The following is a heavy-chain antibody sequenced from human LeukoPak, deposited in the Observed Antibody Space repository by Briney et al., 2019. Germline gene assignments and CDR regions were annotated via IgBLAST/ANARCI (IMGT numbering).Heavy chain of an antibody. CDR2: IYYGGST. CDR3: ARAESYQYYFDY. D-gene: IGHD2-2*01. Sequence: SETLSLTCTVSGGSISSYYWSWIRQPPGKGLEWIGYIYYGGSTNYNPSLKSRVTISVDTSKNQFSLKLSSVTAADTAVYYCARAESYQYYFDYWGQGTLVTVSS. CDR1: GGSISSYY. V-gene: IGHV4-59*01. J-gene: IGHJ4*02.